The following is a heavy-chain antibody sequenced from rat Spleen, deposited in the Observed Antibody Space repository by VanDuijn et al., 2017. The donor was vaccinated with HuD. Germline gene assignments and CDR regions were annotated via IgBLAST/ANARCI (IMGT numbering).Heavy chain of an antibody. CDR2: ISYDGSSP. Sequence: EVQLVESGGGLVQPGRSLKLSCAASGFTFSDYFMAWVRQAPTKGLEWVAMISYDGSSPYYRDSVKGRFTISRDNAKSTLYLQMDSLRSEDTATYYCTRLYYSNWFAYWGQGTLVTVSS. V-gene: IGHV5-7*01. J-gene: IGHJ3*01. CDR1: GFTFSDYF. CDR3: TRLYYSNWFAY. D-gene: IGHD1-1*01.